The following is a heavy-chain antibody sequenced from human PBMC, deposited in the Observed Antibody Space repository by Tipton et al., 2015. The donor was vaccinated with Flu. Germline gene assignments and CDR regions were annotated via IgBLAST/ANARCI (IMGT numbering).Heavy chain of an antibody. Sequence: TLSLTCAVSGGSISGSNWWSWVRQPPGKGLEWIGEIYHSGSTNYNPSLKSRVTISVDKSKNQFSLKLSSVTAADTAVYYCARDRRARTAAGGVDWGQGTLVTVSS. CDR1: GGSISGSNW. CDR3: ARDRRARTAAGGVD. J-gene: IGHJ4*02. D-gene: IGHD4-23*01. V-gene: IGHV4-4*02. CDR2: IYHSGST.